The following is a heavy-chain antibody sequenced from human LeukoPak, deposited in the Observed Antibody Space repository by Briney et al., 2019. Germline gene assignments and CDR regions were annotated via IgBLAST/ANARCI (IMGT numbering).Heavy chain of an antibody. J-gene: IGHJ4*02. CDR2: IGGRGGST. V-gene: IGHV3-23*01. D-gene: IGHD3-10*01. CDR3: AKLATYYYSSGSYIASD. Sequence: GGSLRLSCVASGFTFSSHAMAWVRQAPGKGLEWVSAIGGRGGSTCYADSVKGRFTISRDNSKNTLYLQMNSLRAEDTAVYYCAKLATYYYSSGSYIASDWGQGTLVTVSS. CDR1: GFTFSSHA.